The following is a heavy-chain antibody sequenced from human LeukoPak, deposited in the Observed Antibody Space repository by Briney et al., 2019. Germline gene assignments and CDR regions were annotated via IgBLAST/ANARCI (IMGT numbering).Heavy chain of an antibody. CDR1: GGSISSYY. D-gene: IGHD3-22*01. CDR3: ARDGRRFTYYYDSSGYNDAFDI. Sequence: SETLSLTCTVSGGSISSYYWSWIRQPPGKGLEGFGYIFSSGSTNYNPSLKSRVTISVDTSKNQFSLKLSSVTAADTAVYYCARDGRRFTYYYDSSGYNDAFDIWGQGTMVTVSS. V-gene: IGHV4-59*01. CDR2: IFSSGST. J-gene: IGHJ3*02.